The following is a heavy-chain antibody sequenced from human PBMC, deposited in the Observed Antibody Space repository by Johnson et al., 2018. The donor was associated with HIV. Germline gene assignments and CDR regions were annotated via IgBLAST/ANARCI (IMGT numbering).Heavy chain of an antibody. D-gene: IGHD3-22*01. J-gene: IGHJ3*02. Sequence: VQLVESGGGVVRPGGSLRLSCAASGFTFDDYGMSWVRQAPGKGLEWVSGINWNGGSTGYADSVKGRFTLSSDNAKNSLYLQMNSLRAEDTALYYCPSRPGLYYYDSSGFDAFDIWGQGTMVTVSS. CDR1: GFTFDDYG. V-gene: IGHV3-20*04. CDR2: INWNGGST. CDR3: PSRPGLYYYDSSGFDAFDI.